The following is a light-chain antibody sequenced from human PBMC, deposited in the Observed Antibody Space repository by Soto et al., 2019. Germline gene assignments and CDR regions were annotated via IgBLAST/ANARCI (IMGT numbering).Light chain of an antibody. Sequence: DLQMTQSPSSLSASIGDRITITCRASQNIAMYLHGYQQKPGKAPELLIFASDSLQRGVPSRFSGSGSGTVFTLTISSLQPEDLATCYCQESDSTPPSTFGQGTKVEIK. CDR1: QNIAMY. V-gene: IGKV1-39*01. CDR3: QESDSTPPST. CDR2: ASD. J-gene: IGKJ1*01.